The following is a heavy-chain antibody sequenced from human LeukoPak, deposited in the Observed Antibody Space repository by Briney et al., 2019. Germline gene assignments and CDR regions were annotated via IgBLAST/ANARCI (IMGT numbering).Heavy chain of an antibody. CDR1: GGSISSYY. J-gene: IGHJ4*02. Sequence: SETLSLTCTVSGGSISSYYWSWIRQPPGKGLEWIGYIYYSGSTNYNPSLKSRVTISVDTSKNQFSLKLSSVTAADTAVYYCARADVLRYFDWLHADGYRYYFDYWGQGTLVTVSS. D-gene: IGHD3-9*01. CDR2: IYYSGST. V-gene: IGHV4-59*01. CDR3: ARADVLRYFDWLHADGYRYYFDY.